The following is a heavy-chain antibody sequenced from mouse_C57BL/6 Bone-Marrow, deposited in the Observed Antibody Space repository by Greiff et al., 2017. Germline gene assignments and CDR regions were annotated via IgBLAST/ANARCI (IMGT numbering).Heavy chain of an antibody. CDR1: GYTFTSYD. Sequence: VMLVESGPELVKPGASVKLSCKASGYTFTSYDINWVKQRPGQGLEWIGWIYPRDGSTKYNEKFKGKATLTVDTSSSTAYMVLHSLTSEDSAVYFCARLEFDGSSGDWYFDVWGTGTTVTVSS. D-gene: IGHD1-1*01. CDR2: IYPRDGST. J-gene: IGHJ1*03. CDR3: ARLEFDGSSGDWYFDV. V-gene: IGHV1-85*01.